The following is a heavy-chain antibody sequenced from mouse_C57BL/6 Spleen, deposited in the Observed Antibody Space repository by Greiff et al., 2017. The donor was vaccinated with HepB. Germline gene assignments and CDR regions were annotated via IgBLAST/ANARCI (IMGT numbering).Heavy chain of an antibody. V-gene: IGHV1-78*01. Sequence: VQLQQSDAELVKPGASVKISCKVSGYTFTDHTIHWMKQRPDQGLEWIGYIYPRDGSTKYNEKFKGKATLTADKASSTAYMQLNSLTSEDSAVYFWARDDGYSQPEFAYWGQGTLVTVSA. D-gene: IGHD2-3*01. CDR3: ARDDGYSQPEFAY. CDR2: IYPRDGST. J-gene: IGHJ3*01. CDR1: GYTFTDHT.